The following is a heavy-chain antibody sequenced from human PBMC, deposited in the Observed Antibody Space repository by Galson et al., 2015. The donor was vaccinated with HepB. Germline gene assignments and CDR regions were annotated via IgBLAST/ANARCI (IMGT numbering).Heavy chain of an antibody. CDR2: IKSKTDGGTT. D-gene: IGHD3-3*01. CDR3: TTGGSYDFWSGYLF. Sequence: SLRLSCAASGFTFSNAWMSWVRQAPGKGLEWVGRIKSKTDGGTTDYAAPVKGRFTISRDDSKSTLYLQMDSLKTEDTAVYYCTTGGSYDFWSGYLFWGQGTLVTVSS. J-gene: IGHJ4*02. V-gene: IGHV3-15*01. CDR1: GFTFSNAW.